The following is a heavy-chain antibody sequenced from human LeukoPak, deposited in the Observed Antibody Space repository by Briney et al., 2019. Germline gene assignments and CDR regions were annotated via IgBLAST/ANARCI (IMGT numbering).Heavy chain of an antibody. CDR2: IYYSGNT. Sequence: SETLSLTCTVSGGSIGSSSYYWGWIRQPPGEGLEWIGSIYYSGNTYYNPSLKSRVTISVDTSKNQFSLKLSSVTAADTAVYYCARPTRGYSYGPLDYWGQGTLVTVSS. CDR1: GGSIGSSSYY. V-gene: IGHV4-39*07. D-gene: IGHD5-18*01. J-gene: IGHJ4*02. CDR3: ARPTRGYSYGPLDY.